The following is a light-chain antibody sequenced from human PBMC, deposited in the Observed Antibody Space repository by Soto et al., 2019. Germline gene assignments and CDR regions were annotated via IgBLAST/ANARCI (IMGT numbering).Light chain of an antibody. J-gene: IGKJ1*01. Sequence: DIQMTQSPSTLSASVGDRVTITCRASQSVSSWLAWYQQKPGKAPKLLIFDASSLDSGVPSRFSGSGSGTEFTLTISSLQPDDFATYSCQQYDSYSWTFGQGTKVEIK. V-gene: IGKV1-5*01. CDR2: DAS. CDR3: QQYDSYSWT. CDR1: QSVSSW.